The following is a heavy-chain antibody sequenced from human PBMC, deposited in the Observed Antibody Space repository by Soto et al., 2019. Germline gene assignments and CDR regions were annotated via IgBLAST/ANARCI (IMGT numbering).Heavy chain of an antibody. J-gene: IGHJ4*02. V-gene: IGHV3-21*01. CDR3: ARDLGQLVLFAYFDY. Sequence: PGGSLRLSCAASGFTFSSYSMNWVRQAPGKGLEWVSSISSSSSYIYYADSVKGRFTISRDNAKNSLYLQMNSLRAEDTAVYYCARDLGQLVLFAYFDYWGQGTLVTVSS. D-gene: IGHD6-6*01. CDR1: GFTFSSYS. CDR2: ISSSSSYI.